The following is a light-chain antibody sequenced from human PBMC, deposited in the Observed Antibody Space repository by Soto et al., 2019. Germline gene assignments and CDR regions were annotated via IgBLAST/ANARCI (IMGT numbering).Light chain of an antibody. CDR2: DAS. Sequence: EIVMTQSPATLSLSPGERATLSCRATENLRTFLAWYQQKAEQAPRLLIYDASNRATGIPDRFSGSGSGTDFTLTISRLEPEDFAVYYCQQYGSSLPFGGGTKVDIK. CDR1: ENLRTF. J-gene: IGKJ4*01. V-gene: IGKV3-20*01. CDR3: QQYGSSLP.